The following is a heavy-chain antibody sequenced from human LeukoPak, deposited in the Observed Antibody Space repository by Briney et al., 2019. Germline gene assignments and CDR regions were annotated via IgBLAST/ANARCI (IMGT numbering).Heavy chain of an antibody. Sequence: PGGSQRLSCAASGFTFSRYAMHWVRQAPGKGLEWVAVISYDGSNEYYADSVKGRFTISRDSSENTLYLQMNSLRVEDTAVYYCARVGYYTSGPFSYFDYWCQGTLVTVSS. CDR3: ARVGYYTSGPFSYFDY. J-gene: IGHJ4*02. CDR1: GFTFSRYA. D-gene: IGHD3-10*01. V-gene: IGHV3-30-3*01. CDR2: ISYDGSNE.